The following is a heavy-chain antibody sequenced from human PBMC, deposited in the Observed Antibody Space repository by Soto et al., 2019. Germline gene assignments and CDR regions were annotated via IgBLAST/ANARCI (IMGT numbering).Heavy chain of an antibody. J-gene: IGHJ6*03. CDR3: ARDRREVAGTYYYYMDV. Sequence: GGSLRLSCAASGFTFSSYWMSWVRQAPGKGLEWVANIKQDGSEKYYVDSVKGRFTISRDNAKNSLYLQMNSLRAEDTAVYYCARDRREVAGTYYYYMDVWGKGTTVTVS. V-gene: IGHV3-7*01. CDR2: IKQDGSEK. CDR1: GFTFSSYW. D-gene: IGHD6-19*01.